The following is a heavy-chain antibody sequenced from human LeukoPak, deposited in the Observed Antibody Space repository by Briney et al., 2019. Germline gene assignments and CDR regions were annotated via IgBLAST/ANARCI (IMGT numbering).Heavy chain of an antibody. CDR2: ISAYNGNT. Sequence: ASVKVSCKASGYTFNSYGISWVRQAPGQGLEWMGWISAYNGNTNYAQKLQGRVTMTTDTSTSTAYMELRSLRSDDTAVYYCARDRHYYDSMELDYWGQGTLVTVSS. CDR1: GYTFNSYG. V-gene: IGHV1-18*01. J-gene: IGHJ4*02. CDR3: ARDRHYYDSMELDY. D-gene: IGHD3-22*01.